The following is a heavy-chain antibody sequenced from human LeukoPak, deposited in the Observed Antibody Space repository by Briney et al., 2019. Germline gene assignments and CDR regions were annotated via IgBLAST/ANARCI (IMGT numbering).Heavy chain of an antibody. CDR1: GGSFSGYY. Sequence: PSETLSLTYAVYGGSFSGYYWSWIRQPPGKGLEWIGEINHSGSTNYNPSLKSRVTISVDTSKNQFSLKLSSVTAADTAVYYCARARSLYDFWSGYYGNYFDYWGQGTLVTVSS. J-gene: IGHJ4*02. D-gene: IGHD3-3*01. CDR3: ARARSLYDFWSGYYGNYFDY. CDR2: INHSGST. V-gene: IGHV4-34*01.